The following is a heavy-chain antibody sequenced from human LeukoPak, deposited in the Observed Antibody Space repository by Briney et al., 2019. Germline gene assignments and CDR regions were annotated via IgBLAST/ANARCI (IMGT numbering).Heavy chain of an antibody. CDR1: GFTFSSYA. V-gene: IGHV3-21*01. CDR3: ARDRGIAVAGTPSDAFDI. Sequence: GGSLRLSCAASGFTFSSYAMHWVRQAPGKGLEWVSSISSSGSYIYYADSVKGRFTISRDNAKNSLYLQMNSLGAEDTAVYYCARDRGIAVAGTPSDAFDIWGQGTMVTVSS. D-gene: IGHD6-19*01. CDR2: ISSSGSYI. J-gene: IGHJ3*02.